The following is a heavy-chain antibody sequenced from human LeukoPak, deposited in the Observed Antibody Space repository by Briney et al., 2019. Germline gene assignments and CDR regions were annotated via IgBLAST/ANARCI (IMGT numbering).Heavy chain of an antibody. CDR2: IYHSGST. Sequence: SSETLSLTCAVSGGSISSGDYSWSWIRQPPRKGLEWIGYIYHSGSTYYNPSLKSRVTISVDRSKNQFSLKLSSVTAADTAVYYCARGSTSQGWFDPWGQGTLVTVSS. V-gene: IGHV4-30-2*01. D-gene: IGHD2-2*01. J-gene: IGHJ5*02. CDR3: ARGSTSQGWFDP. CDR1: GGSISSGDYS.